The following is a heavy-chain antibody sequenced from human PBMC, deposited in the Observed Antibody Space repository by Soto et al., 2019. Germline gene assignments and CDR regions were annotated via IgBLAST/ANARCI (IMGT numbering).Heavy chain of an antibody. CDR2: ISAHNGNT. J-gene: IGHJ4*02. Sequence: QVHLVQSGAEVKKPGASVKVSCKGSGYGFTTYGITWVRQAPGQGLGWMAWISAHNGNTNYAQKLQGRVTVTRDTSTSTAYMELRSLRSADTAVYYCARGRYGDYWGQGALVTVSS. D-gene: IGHD1-1*01. CDR1: GYGFTTYG. CDR3: ARGRYGDY. V-gene: IGHV1-18*01.